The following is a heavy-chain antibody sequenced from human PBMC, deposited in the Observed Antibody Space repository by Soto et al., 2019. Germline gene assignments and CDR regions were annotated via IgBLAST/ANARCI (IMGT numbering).Heavy chain of an antibody. CDR1: GGSISSSSYY. J-gene: IGHJ5*02. CDR3: ARHLITMIVVVITPSWFDP. CDR2: IYYSGST. Sequence: PSETLSLTCTVSGGSISSSSYYWGWIRQPPGKGLEWIGSIYYSGSTYYNPSLKSRVTISVDTSKNQFSLKLSSVTAADTAVYYCARHLITMIVVVITPSWFDPWGQGTLVTVSS. V-gene: IGHV4-39*01. D-gene: IGHD3-22*01.